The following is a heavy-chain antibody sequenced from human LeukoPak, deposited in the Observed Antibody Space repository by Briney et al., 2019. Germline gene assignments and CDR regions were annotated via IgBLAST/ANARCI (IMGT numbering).Heavy chain of an antibody. CDR3: ANGPGSRNGGNSDY. Sequence: PGGSLRLSCAASGFTVNSNYMSWVRQAPGKGLEWVSAIYSGSTYYADSVKGRFTMSRDNSKNTVYLQMNSLRAEDTAVYYCANGPGSRNGGNSDYWGQGTLVTVSS. V-gene: IGHV3-53*01. CDR1: GFTVNSNY. CDR2: IYSGST. D-gene: IGHD4-23*01. J-gene: IGHJ4*02.